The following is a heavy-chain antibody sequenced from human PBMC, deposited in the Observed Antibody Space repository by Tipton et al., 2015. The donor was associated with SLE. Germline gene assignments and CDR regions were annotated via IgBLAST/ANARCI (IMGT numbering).Heavy chain of an antibody. V-gene: IGHV4-34*01. Sequence: TLSLTCAVYAGSFSDYYWSWIRQPTGKGLEWIGEINHSGSTNYSPSLKSRVTISVDTSKNQFSLKLSSVTAADTGVYYCARAPGLERSYYYYYYMDVWGKGTTVTVSS. J-gene: IGHJ6*03. CDR2: INHSGST. CDR3: ARAPGLERSYYYYYYMDV. D-gene: IGHD1-1*01. CDR1: AGSFSDYY.